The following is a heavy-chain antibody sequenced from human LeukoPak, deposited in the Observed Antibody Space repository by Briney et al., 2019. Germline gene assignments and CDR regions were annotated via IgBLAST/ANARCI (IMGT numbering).Heavy chain of an antibody. V-gene: IGHV4-61*05. J-gene: IGHJ4*02. CDR2: VYYTGGT. Sequence: SETLSLTCTVSGGSISSSTYYWTWIRQPPGKGLEWIGYVYYTGGTNYNPSLKSRATISVDTSKNQFSLKLSSVTAADTAVYYCARGGTFWSGYPRGEFDYWGQGTLVTVSS. D-gene: IGHD3-3*01. CDR3: ARGGTFWSGYPRGEFDY. CDR1: GGSISSSTYY.